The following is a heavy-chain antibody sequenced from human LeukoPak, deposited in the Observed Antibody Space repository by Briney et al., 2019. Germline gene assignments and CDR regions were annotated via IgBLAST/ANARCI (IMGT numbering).Heavy chain of an antibody. Sequence: GGSLRLSCAASGFTFSSYAMSWVRQAPGKGLEWVSAISGSGGSTYYADSVKGRFTISRDNSKNTLYLQMNSLRAEDTAVYYCARDPSSWYRESWFDPWGQGTLVTVSS. D-gene: IGHD6-13*01. J-gene: IGHJ5*02. CDR2: ISGSGGST. CDR1: GFTFSSYA. CDR3: ARDPSSWYRESWFDP. V-gene: IGHV3-23*01.